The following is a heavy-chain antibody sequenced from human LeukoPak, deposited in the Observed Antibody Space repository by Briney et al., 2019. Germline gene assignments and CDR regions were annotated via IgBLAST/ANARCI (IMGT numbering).Heavy chain of an antibody. V-gene: IGHV1-46*01. CDR1: GYTFTTYY. CDR3: ASQYYYDSSGYQRHAFDI. Sequence: ASVKVSCKASGYTFTTYYMNWVRQAPGQGLEWMGIINPSGGSTSYAQKFQGRVTMTRDTSTSTVYMELSSLRSEDTAVYYCASQYYYDSSGYQRHAFDIWGQGTMVTVSS. CDR2: INPSGGST. J-gene: IGHJ3*02. D-gene: IGHD3-22*01.